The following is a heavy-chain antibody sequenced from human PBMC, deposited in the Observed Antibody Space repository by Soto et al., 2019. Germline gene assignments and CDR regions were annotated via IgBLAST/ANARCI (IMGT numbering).Heavy chain of an antibody. J-gene: IGHJ5*02. D-gene: IGHD1-7*01. CDR2: IIPIFGTA. Sequence: GASVKVSCKASGVTFSSYAISWVRQAPVQGLEWMGGIIPIFGTANYAQKFQGRVTITADESTSTAYMELSSLRSEDTAVYYCARDPQLLELPEWFDPWGQGTLVTVSS. CDR1: GVTFSSYA. CDR3: ARDPQLLELPEWFDP. V-gene: IGHV1-69*13.